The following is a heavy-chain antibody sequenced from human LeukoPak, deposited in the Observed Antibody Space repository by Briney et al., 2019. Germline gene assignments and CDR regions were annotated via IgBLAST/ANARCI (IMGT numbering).Heavy chain of an antibody. D-gene: IGHD4-17*01. Sequence: SETLSLTCAVYGGSFSGYYWSWIRQPPGKGLEWIGEINHSGSTNYNPSLKSRVTISVDTSKNQFSLKLSSVTAADTAVYYCARGPVTGGDYGFWGQGTLVTVSS. J-gene: IGHJ4*02. CDR3: ARGPVTGGDYGF. V-gene: IGHV4-34*01. CDR1: GGSFSGYY. CDR2: INHSGST.